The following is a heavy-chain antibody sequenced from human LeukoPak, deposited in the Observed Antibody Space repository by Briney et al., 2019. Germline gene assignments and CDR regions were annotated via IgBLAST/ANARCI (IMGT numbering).Heavy chain of an antibody. J-gene: IGHJ4*02. Sequence: SETLFLTCTVSAGSISDYYWSWNRQPPGKGLEWIGYISYSGSTNYNPSLKSRVTISVDTSKNQFSLRLSSVTAADTAVYYCARYFARGYGLDYWGQGTLVAVSS. CDR2: ISYSGST. CDR1: AGSISDYY. V-gene: IGHV4-59*01. CDR3: ARYFARGYGLDY. D-gene: IGHD3-9*01.